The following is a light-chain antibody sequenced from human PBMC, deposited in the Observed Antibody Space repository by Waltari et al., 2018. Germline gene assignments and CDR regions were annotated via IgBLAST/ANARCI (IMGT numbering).Light chain of an antibody. V-gene: IGKV3-20*01. CDR2: GAS. Sequence: DIVLTQSPDTLSWSPGERATLSCRASQSVSINYLALYQQKPGQAPRLLIYGASSRATGIPDRFSGSGSGTDFILTISRLEPEDFAVYYCQQYDSSSYTFGQGTRLEIK. J-gene: IGKJ2*01. CDR1: QSVSINY. CDR3: QQYDSSSYT.